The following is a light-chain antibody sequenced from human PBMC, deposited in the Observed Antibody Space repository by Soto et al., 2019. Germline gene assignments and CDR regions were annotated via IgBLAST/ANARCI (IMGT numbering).Light chain of an antibody. J-gene: IGKJ1*01. CDR1: QSASRNY. V-gene: IGKV3-20*01. CDR3: KQYGSSHKT. CDR2: GAS. Sequence: EIVLTQSPGTLSFSPGERATLSCRASQSASRNYLVWYQQKPGQAPRLLIYGASGRATGIPDRFGGSGSGKELTLTISRLEPEDFAVYHCKQYGSSHKTFGQWTKVDIX.